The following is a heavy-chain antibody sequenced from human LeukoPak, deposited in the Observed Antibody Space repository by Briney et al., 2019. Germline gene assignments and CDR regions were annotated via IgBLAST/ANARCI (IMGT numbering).Heavy chain of an antibody. CDR3: ASPMTFMVRGLHGIDGFDI. J-gene: IGHJ3*02. CDR1: GGSISIDGYY. V-gene: IGHV4-30-2*01. Sequence: SETLSLTCTVSGGSISIDGYYWGWIRQPPGKGPDGIAHIQHTGGTHYNSSPKSRVTIPADRSKNQFSLKLNSVTAADTAVYYCASPMTFMVRGLHGIDGFDIWGQGTMVTVSS. CDR2: IQHTGGT. D-gene: IGHD3-10*01.